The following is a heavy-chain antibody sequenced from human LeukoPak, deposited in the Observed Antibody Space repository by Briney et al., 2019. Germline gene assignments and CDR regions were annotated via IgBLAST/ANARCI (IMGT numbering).Heavy chain of an antibody. D-gene: IGHD3-22*01. CDR3: AKSRAYYYDSSYYYFDY. Sequence: GGSLRLSCAASGFTFSSYAMSWVRQAPGKGLEWVSAISGSGGSTYYADSVKGRFTISRDNSKNTLYLQMNSLRAEDTAVYYCAKSRAYYYDSSYYYFDYWGQGTLVTVSS. V-gene: IGHV3-23*01. CDR2: ISGSGGST. CDR1: GFTFSSYA. J-gene: IGHJ4*02.